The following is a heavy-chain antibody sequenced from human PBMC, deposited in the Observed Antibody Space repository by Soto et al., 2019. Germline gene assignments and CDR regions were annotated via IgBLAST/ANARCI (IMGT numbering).Heavy chain of an antibody. CDR3: AKDNGYSSGWYETPMDV. J-gene: IGHJ6*03. CDR2: ISGSGGST. CDR1: GFTFSSYA. V-gene: IGHV3-23*01. D-gene: IGHD6-19*01. Sequence: QPGGSLRLSCAASGFTFSSYAMSWVRQAPGKGQEWVSAISGSGGSTYYADSVKGRFTISRDNSKNTLYLQMNSLRAEDTAVYYCAKDNGYSSGWYETPMDVWGKGTTVTVSS.